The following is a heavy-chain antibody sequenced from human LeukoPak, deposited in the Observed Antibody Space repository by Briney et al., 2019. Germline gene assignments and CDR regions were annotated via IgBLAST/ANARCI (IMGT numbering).Heavy chain of an antibody. D-gene: IGHD3-22*01. CDR1: GFTFSSYA. V-gene: IGHV3-30*04. CDR2: ISYDGRNQ. Sequence: GGSLRLSCAASGFTFSSYAFHWVRQAPGKGLEWVAVISYDGRNQNFADSVKGRFTISRDNSKNTLYLQMNSLRTEDTAVYYCARDSDSSGYTHKHWGQGTLVTVSS. J-gene: IGHJ1*01. CDR3: ARDSDSSGYTHKH.